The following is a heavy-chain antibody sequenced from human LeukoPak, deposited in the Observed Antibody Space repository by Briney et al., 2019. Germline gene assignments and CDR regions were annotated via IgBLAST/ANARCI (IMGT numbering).Heavy chain of an antibody. Sequence: GGSLRLSCAASGFTFSSYWMSWVRQAPGKGLEWVANIKQNGSEKYYVDSVKGRFTISRDNAKNSLYLQMNSLRAEDTAVYYCARVRVATTGGYDALNLWGQGTMVTVSS. CDR2: IKQNGSEK. V-gene: IGHV3-7*01. CDR1: GFTFSSYW. D-gene: IGHD5-12*01. CDR3: ARVRVATTGGYDALNL. J-gene: IGHJ3*01.